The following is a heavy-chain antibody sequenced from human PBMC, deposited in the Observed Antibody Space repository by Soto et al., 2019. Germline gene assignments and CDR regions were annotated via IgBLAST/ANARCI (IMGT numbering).Heavy chain of an antibody. CDR2: FDPEDGET. CDR1: GYTLTELS. Sequence: EASVKVSCKVSGYTLTELSMHWVRQAPGKGLEWMGGFDPEDGETIYAQKFQGRVTMTEDTSTSTAYMELRSLRSDDTAVYYCARRDTAMVVTLGYWGQGTLVTVSS. D-gene: IGHD5-18*01. J-gene: IGHJ4*02. CDR3: ARRDTAMVVTLGY. V-gene: IGHV1-24*01.